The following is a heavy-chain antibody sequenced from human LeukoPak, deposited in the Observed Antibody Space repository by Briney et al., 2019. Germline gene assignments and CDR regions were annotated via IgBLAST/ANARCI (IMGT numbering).Heavy chain of an antibody. CDR1: GYSFTTHW. Sequence: GASLKISCKGSGYSFTTHWIGWVRPMPGKGLDWMGIIYTGESDTRYSPSFQGQVTISADKTISTAYLQWSSLKASDTAMYYCARPVEMATIGMVNDAFDIWGQGTMVTVSS. CDR2: IYTGESDT. V-gene: IGHV5-51*01. J-gene: IGHJ3*02. D-gene: IGHD5-24*01. CDR3: ARPVEMATIGMVNDAFDI.